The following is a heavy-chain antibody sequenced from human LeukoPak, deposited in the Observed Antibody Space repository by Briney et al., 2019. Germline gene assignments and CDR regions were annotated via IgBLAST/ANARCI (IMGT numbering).Heavy chain of an antibody. CDR3: GRVAYCGSGCYYYFDY. J-gene: IGHJ4*02. D-gene: IGHD2-21*02. CDR1: GYTCTDNY. Sequence: ATVSDSCKDTGYTCTDNYIHWVRQAPEQGLEWMGWINPRSGGTSYGQKFQGRVTVTRDTSISTAYMELSSLTSDDTAVYYCGRVAYCGSGCYYYFDYWGQGTLVTVSS. CDR2: INPRSGGT. V-gene: IGHV1-2*02.